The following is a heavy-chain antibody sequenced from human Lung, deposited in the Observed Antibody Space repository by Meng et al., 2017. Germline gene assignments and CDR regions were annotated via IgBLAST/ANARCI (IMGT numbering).Heavy chain of an antibody. V-gene: IGHV1-2*06. CDR2: INPKTGGT. CDR3: ARDLDYNYGGF. CDR1: GYTFTDSY. D-gene: IGHD4-23*01. Sequence: QVQLVQSGAEVKKPGASVKVSCKASGYTFTDSYMHRVRQAPGQGLEWMGRINPKTGGTEFAQKFQGRVTMTRDTSISTFYMELSRLRSDDTAVYYCARDLDYNYGGFWGQGTLVTVSS. J-gene: IGHJ4*02.